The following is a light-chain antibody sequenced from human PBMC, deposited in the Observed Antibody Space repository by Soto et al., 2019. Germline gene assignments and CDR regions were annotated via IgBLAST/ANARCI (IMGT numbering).Light chain of an antibody. V-gene: IGKV1-13*02. CDR2: DAS. J-gene: IGKJ4*01. CDR1: QGISSA. Sequence: AIQLTQSPSSLSASVGDRVTITCRASQGISSALAWYQQKPGKAPKLLIYDASSLESGVPSRFSCSGSGTYFTLTISSLQPEDFATYYCQQFNSYLTFGGGTKVEIK. CDR3: QQFNSYLT.